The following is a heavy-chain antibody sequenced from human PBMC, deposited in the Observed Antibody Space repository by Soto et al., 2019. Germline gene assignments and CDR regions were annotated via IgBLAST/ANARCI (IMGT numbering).Heavy chain of an antibody. Sequence: SETLSLTCTVSGGSVSSGSYYWSWIRQPPGKGLEWIGYIYYSGSTNYNPSLKSRVTISVDTSKNQFSLKLSSVTAADTAVYYCAIVTVTESSGLDTWALRTLVTVSS. V-gene: IGHV4-61*01. CDR1: GGSVSSGSYY. J-gene: IGHJ5*01. CDR2: IYYSGST. CDR3: AIVTVTESSGLDT. D-gene: IGHD3-22*01.